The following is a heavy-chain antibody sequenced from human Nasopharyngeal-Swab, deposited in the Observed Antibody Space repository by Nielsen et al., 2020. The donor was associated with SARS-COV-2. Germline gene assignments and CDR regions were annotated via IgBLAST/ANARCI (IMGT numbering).Heavy chain of an antibody. J-gene: IGHJ5*02. CDR3: ARAVDWFDP. Sequence: SETLSLTCAVYGGSFSGYYWSWIRQPPGKGLEWIGEINHNGSTNYNPSLKSRGTISVDTSKNQFSLKLSSVTAADTAVYYCARAVDWFDPWGQGTLVTVSS. CDR1: GGSFSGYY. CDR2: INHNGST. V-gene: IGHV4-34*01.